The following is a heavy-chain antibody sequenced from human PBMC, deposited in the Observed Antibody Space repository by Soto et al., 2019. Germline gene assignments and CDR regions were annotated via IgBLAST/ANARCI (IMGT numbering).Heavy chain of an antibody. CDR2: ISHDGSNQ. CDR3: AKDQASGQGSFDS. V-gene: IGHV3-30*18. Sequence: GSLRLSCAASGFTFNIYGMHWVRQAPDKGLEWVALISHDGSNQYYADSVKGRFTISRDNSKNTLFLQMNSLRADDTAVYYCAKDQASGQGSFDSWGQGTLVTVSS. CDR1: GFTFNIYG. J-gene: IGHJ4*02.